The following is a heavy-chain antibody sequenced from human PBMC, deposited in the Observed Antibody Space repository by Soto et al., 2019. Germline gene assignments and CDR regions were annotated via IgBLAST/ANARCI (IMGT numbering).Heavy chain of an antibody. J-gene: IGHJ5*02. CDR3: SRDGSSSPGGFDP. CDR1: GYTFTSYG. CDR2: ISAYNGNT. D-gene: IGHD6-6*01. Sequence: ASVTVSCKASGYTFTSYGISWVRQAPGQGLEWMGWISAYNGNTNYAQKLQGRVTMTTDTSTSTTYMELRSLRSDDKAVYYCSRDGSSSPGGFDPSGQGILVPFTS. V-gene: IGHV1-18*01.